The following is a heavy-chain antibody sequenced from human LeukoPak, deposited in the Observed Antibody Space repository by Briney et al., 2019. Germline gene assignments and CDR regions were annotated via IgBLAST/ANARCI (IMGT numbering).Heavy chain of an antibody. CDR1: GFIVSDNY. D-gene: IGHD6-19*01. CDR2: IYGGGST. V-gene: IGHV3-53*04. J-gene: IGHJ2*01. CDR3: TRDRYSSGYAGWYFDL. Sequence: GGSLRLSCAASGFIVSDNYMNWVRQAPGKGLEWVSVIYGGGSTYYADSVKGRFTISRHNSENTLYLQMNSLIPEDTAVYYCTRDRYSSGYAGWYFDLWGRGTLVTVSS.